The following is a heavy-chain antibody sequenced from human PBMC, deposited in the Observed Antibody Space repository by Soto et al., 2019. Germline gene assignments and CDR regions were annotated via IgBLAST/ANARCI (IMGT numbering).Heavy chain of an antibody. CDR2: ISGSGTST. D-gene: IGHD3-3*01. V-gene: IGHV3-23*01. J-gene: IGHJ6*02. Sequence: GGSLRLSCAASGFILSSSAMSWVRQAPGKGLEWVSAISGSGTSTYYADSVKGRFTISGDNSKNTVFLQMDSLRAEDTAVYYCAKGPTIFGVVITFEYYYGMDVWGQGTTVTVSS. CDR1: GFILSSSA. CDR3: AKGPTIFGVVITFEYYYGMDV.